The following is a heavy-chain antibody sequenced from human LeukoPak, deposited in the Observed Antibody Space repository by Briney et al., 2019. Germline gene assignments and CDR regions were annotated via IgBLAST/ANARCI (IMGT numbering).Heavy chain of an antibody. CDR1: GFTFRSHA. J-gene: IGHJ4*02. CDR3: ARDGYSSGWYSRFFDY. CDR2: IYENGGTT. D-gene: IGHD6-19*01. V-gene: IGHV3-23*01. Sequence: GGSLRLSCVGSGFTFRSHAMSWVRQAPEKGLEFVSGIYENGGTTYYADSVKGRFTISRDNSKNTLYLQMNSLRAEDTAVYYCARDGYSSGWYSRFFDYWGQGTLVTVSS.